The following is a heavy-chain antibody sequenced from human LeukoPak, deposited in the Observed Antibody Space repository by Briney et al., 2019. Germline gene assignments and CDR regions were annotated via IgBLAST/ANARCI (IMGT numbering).Heavy chain of an antibody. J-gene: IGHJ4*02. CDR2: INPNSGGT. V-gene: IGHV1-2*02. CDR3: ARGPGALWFGELLPLDY. D-gene: IGHD3-10*01. Sequence: GVSVKVSCKASGYTFTRYYMHWVRQAPGQGLEWMGWINPNSGGTNYAQKFQGRVTMTRDTSISTAYMELSRLRSDDTAVYYCARGPGALWFGELLPLDYWGQGTLVTVSS. CDR1: GYTFTRYY.